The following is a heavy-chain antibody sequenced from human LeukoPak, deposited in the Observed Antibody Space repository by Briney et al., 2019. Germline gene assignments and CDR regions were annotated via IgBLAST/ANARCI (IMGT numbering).Heavy chain of an antibody. V-gene: IGHV4-4*07. J-gene: IGHJ4*02. CDR2: IYTSGST. CDR3: AREGPSLSGSGYYGY. CDR1: GGSISSYY. Sequence: SETLSLTCTVSGGSISSYYWSWIRQPAGKGLEWIGRIYTSGSTNYNPSLKSRVTISVDTSKNQFSLKLSSVTAVDTAVYYCAREGPSLSGSGYYGYWGQGTLVTVSS. D-gene: IGHD3-3*01.